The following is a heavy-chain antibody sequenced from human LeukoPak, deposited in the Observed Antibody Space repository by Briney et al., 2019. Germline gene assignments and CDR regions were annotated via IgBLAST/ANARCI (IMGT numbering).Heavy chain of an antibody. J-gene: IGHJ4*02. Sequence: PSETLSLTCAVYGGSLSGYYWSWIRQSPGKGLEWIGEINHGGSTNYNPSLKSRVTMSVDTSKNHFSLKLSSVTAADTAVYLCARVGRMSMGIEYWGQGTLGTVSS. CDR2: INHGGST. V-gene: IGHV4-34*01. CDR3: ARVGRMSMGIEY. D-gene: IGHD4/OR15-4a*01. CDR1: GGSLSGYY.